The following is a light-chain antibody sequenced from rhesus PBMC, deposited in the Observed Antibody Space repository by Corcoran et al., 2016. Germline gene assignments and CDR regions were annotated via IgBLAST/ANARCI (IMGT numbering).Light chain of an antibody. Sequence: DIQMTQSPSSLSASVGDRVTITCRASQAIHNYLAWYQQTLGKAPKPLTFYASSLEIGVPPRFSGSRAGTDYTLTIRSLQPEDFATYYCQQDDKFPPTFGGGTRVELK. CDR1: QAIHNY. CDR3: QQDDKFPPT. CDR2: YAS. V-gene: IGKV1-66*01. J-gene: IGKJ4*01.